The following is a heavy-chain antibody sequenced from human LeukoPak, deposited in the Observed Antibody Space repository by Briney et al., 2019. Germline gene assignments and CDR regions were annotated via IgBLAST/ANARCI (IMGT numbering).Heavy chain of an antibody. Sequence: GGSLRLSCAASGFTFSSYAMSWVRQAPGKGLEWVSAISGSGGSTYYADSVKGRFTISRDNSKNTLYLQMNSLRAEDTAVYYCAKDFSDYYDSSGWDFDYWGQGTLVTVSS. V-gene: IGHV3-23*01. J-gene: IGHJ4*02. CDR1: GFTFSSYA. CDR3: AKDFSDYYDSSGWDFDY. D-gene: IGHD3-22*01. CDR2: ISGSGGST.